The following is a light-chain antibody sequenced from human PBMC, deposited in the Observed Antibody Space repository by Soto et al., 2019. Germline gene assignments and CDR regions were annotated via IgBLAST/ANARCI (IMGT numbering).Light chain of an antibody. CDR3: QQYNDSSWT. CDR2: KES. CDR1: QSIGIW. J-gene: IGKJ1*01. Sequence: IQMTQSPSTLSASVGDRVAITCRASQSIGIWLAWYQQKPGKAPRFLIYKESSLESGVPSRFSGSAYGTEFPLTFSSLQPDDLATYYCQQYNDSSWTFGQGTKVEIK. V-gene: IGKV1-5*03.